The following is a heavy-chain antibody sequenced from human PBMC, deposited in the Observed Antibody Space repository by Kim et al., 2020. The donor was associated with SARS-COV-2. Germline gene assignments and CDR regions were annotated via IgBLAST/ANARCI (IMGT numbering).Heavy chain of an antibody. J-gene: IGHJ5*02. CDR2: INHSGST. CDR1: GGSFSGYY. CDR3: ARGQVRVIAAAAKYGWFDP. V-gene: IGHV4-34*01. Sequence: SETLSLTCAVYGGSFSGYYWSWIRQPPGKGLEWIGEINHSGSTNYNPSLKSRVTISVDTSKNQFSLKLSSVTAADTAVYYCARGQVRVIAAAAKYGWFDPWGQGTLVTVSS. D-gene: IGHD6-13*01.